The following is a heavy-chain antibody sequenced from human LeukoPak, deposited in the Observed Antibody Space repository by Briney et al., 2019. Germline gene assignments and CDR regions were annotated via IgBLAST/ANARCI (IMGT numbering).Heavy chain of an antibody. CDR1: VDTLIASF. J-gene: IGHJ3*02. V-gene: IGHV1-2*02. CDR3: ARDPNWGAGNDAFVI. CDR2: INPNSGGT. D-gene: IGHD7-27*01. Sequence: ASVRVSCEPSVDTLIASFIQCGPQAPGQGLEWMGWINPNSGGTNYGQKFQGRVTMTRDTSISTAYMELSRLRSDDTAVYYCARDPNWGAGNDAFVIWGQGKMVTVSS.